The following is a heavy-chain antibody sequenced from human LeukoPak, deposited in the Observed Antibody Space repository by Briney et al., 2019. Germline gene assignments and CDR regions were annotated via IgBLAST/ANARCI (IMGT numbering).Heavy chain of an antibody. CDR1: GFTFSSYA. V-gene: IGHV3-23*01. D-gene: IGHD2-15*01. CDR2: ISGSGGST. CDR3: PKVPGYCSGGSCYSPFDY. J-gene: IGHJ4*02. Sequence: GGSLRLSCAASGFTFSSYAMSWVRQAPGKGLEWVSAISGSGGSTYYADSVKGRFTISRDNSKNTLCLQMNSLRAEDTAVYYCPKVPGYCSGGSCYSPFDYWGQGTLVTVSS.